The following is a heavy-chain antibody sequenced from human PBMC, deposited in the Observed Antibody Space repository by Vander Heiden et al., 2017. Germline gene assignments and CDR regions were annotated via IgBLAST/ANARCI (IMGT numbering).Heavy chain of an antibody. D-gene: IGHD6-19*01. J-gene: IGHJ4*02. CDR2: ISGSGGST. CDR3: AKDYSSGWLGRIDY. CDR1: GVTLSSYA. V-gene: IGHV3-23*01. Sequence: EVQLLESGGGLVQPGGSLRLSCEASGVTLSSYAMSWVRQAPGKGLEWVSAISGSGGSTYYADSVKGRFTISRDNSKNTLYLQMNSLRAEDTAVYYCAKDYSSGWLGRIDYWGQGTLVTVSS.